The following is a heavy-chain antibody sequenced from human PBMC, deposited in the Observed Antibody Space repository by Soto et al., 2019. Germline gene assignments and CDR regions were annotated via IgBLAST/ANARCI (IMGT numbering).Heavy chain of an antibody. CDR2: IYHSGST. J-gene: IGHJ4*02. CDR1: GGSISSGGYS. V-gene: IGHV4-30-2*01. CDR3: ARLNSYGSGSWFPDY. Sequence: QLQLQESGSGLVKPSQTLSLTCAVSGGSISSGGYSWSWIRQPPGKGLEWIGYIYHSGSTYYNPSLTSRVTIXXDXSXXQFSLKLSSVTAADTAVYYCARLNSYGSGSWFPDYWGQGTLVTVSS. D-gene: IGHD3-10*01.